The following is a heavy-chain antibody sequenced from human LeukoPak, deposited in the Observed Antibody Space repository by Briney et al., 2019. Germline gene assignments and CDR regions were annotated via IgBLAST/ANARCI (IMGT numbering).Heavy chain of an antibody. J-gene: IGHJ1*01. CDR3: ARGSGDYGDYAFFEYFQH. D-gene: IGHD4-17*01. V-gene: IGHV1-18*01. CDR2: ISAYNGNT. Sequence: ASVKVSCKASGYTFTSYGISWVRQAPGQGLEWMGWISAYNGNTNYAQKPQGRVTMTTDTSTSTAYMELRSLRSDDTAVYYCARGSGDYGDYAFFEYFQHWGQGTLVTVSS. CDR1: GYTFTSYG.